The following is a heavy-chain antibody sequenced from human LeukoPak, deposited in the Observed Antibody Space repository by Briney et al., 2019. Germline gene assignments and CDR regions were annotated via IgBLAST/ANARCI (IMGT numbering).Heavy chain of an antibody. CDR1: GFTFSDYY. CDR3: ARGDPEMATTFDY. CDR2: ISSSGSTI. V-gene: IGHV3-11*01. Sequence: GGSLRLSCAASGFTFSDYYMSWIRQAPGKGLEWASYISSSGSTIYYADSVKGRFTISRDNAKNSLYLQMNSLRAEDTAVYYCARGDPEMATTFDYWGQGTLVTVSS. J-gene: IGHJ4*02. D-gene: IGHD5-24*01.